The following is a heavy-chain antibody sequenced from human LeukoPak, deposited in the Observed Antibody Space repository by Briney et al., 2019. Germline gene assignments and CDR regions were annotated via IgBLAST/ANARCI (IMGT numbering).Heavy chain of an antibody. CDR1: GFSLSTSGVG. CDR3: ARDSSGWYGLDY. Sequence: KESGPTLVKPTQTLTLTCTFSGFSLSTSGVGVGWIRQPPGKALEWLALIYWDDDKRYSPSLKSRLTVTKDTSKNQVVLTVTNMDPVDTATYYCARDSSGWYGLDYRGQGTLVTVSS. J-gene: IGHJ4*02. V-gene: IGHV2-5*02. CDR2: IYWDDDK. D-gene: IGHD6-19*01.